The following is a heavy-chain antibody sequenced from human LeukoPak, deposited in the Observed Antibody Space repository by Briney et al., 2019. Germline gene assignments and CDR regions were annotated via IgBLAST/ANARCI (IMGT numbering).Heavy chain of an antibody. CDR1: GFTFSSYS. CDR3: ARRAFSGPDY. Sequence: PGGSLRLSCAASGFTFSSYSMNWVRQAPGKGLEWVSYISSYSSTIYYADSVKGRFTISRDNANNSLYLQMNSLRDEDTAVYYCARRAFSGPDYWGQGTLVTVSS. D-gene: IGHD6-25*01. CDR2: ISSYSSTI. V-gene: IGHV3-48*02. J-gene: IGHJ4*02.